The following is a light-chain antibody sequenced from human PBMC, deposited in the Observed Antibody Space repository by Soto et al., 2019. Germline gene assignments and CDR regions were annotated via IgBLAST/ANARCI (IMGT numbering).Light chain of an antibody. V-gene: IGKV1-17*01. CDR1: QDIRND. CDR3: LQHNSYPLT. J-gene: IGKJ4*01. CDR2: AAS. Sequence: DIQMTQSPSSLSASVGDRVTITCLASQDIRNDLGWYQQKPGKAPKRLIHAASSLQSGVPARFSGSASGTEFTLTISGLQAEGSATYYCLQHNSYPLTFGGGTKVDI.